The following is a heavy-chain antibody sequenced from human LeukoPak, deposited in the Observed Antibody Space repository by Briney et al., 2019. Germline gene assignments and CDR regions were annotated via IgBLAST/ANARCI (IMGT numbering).Heavy chain of an antibody. D-gene: IGHD2-2*01. CDR2: ISSSSGTI. CDR3: ARDDADAFDI. Sequence: GGSLRLSCVGSGFIFSSYSMNWVRQAPGKGLEWISYISSSSGTIYYADSVKGRFTISRDNAKNSLYLQMNSLRAEDTAVYYCARDDADAFDIWGQGTMVTVSS. CDR1: GFIFSSYS. J-gene: IGHJ3*02. V-gene: IGHV3-48*01.